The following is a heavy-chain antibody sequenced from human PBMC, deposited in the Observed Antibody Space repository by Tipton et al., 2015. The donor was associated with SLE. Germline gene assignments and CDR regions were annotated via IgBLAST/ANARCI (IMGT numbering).Heavy chain of an antibody. D-gene: IGHD4/OR15-4a*01. V-gene: IGHV4-59*01. CDR3: ARDRTMETEFWYFDF. CDR1: NGSISNYY. Sequence: TLSLTCTVSNGSISNYYWSWIRQAPGKALEWIGYISYSGTTNYSPSLKSRVTLSVDTSKNQFSLKLSSVTAADTAVYYCARDRTMETEFWYFDFWGRGTLVTVSS. J-gene: IGHJ2*01. CDR2: ISYSGTT.